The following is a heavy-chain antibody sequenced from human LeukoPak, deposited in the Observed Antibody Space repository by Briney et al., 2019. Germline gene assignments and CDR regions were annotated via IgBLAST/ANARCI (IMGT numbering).Heavy chain of an antibody. CDR1: GGSISNTYYY. CDR2: IYYSGST. Sequence: SETLSLTCAVSGGSISNTYYYWGWIRQPPGKGLEWIGSIYYSGSTYYNPSLKSRVTISVDTSKNQFSLKLSSVTAADTAVYYCAKSRGSGNYFESWGQGTLVTVSS. D-gene: IGHD3-10*01. V-gene: IGHV4-39*01. CDR3: AKSRGSGNYFES. J-gene: IGHJ4*02.